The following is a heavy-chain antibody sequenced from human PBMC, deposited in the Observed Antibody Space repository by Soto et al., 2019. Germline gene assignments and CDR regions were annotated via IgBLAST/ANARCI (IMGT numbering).Heavy chain of an antibody. V-gene: IGHV3-30*14. CDR3: AIGQNKNERSGYFFEY. Sequence: GGSLRLSCAASGFSFSSYAMHWVRQAPGKGLQWGAVISYDGSQKYYVDSVKGRFTISRDDSKNTVYLQMDSLSVEDMAVSYCAIGQNKNERSGYFFEYWGQGALGTVAS. CDR2: ISYDGSQK. CDR1: GFSFSSYA. J-gene: IGHJ4*02. D-gene: IGHD3-22*01.